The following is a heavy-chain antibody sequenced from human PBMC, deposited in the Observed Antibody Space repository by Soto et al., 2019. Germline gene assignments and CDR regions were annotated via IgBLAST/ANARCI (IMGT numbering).Heavy chain of an antibody. CDR1: GYTFTSYA. Sequence: QVQLVQSGAEVKKPGASVKVSCKASGYTFTSYAMHWVRQAPGQRLEWMGWINAGNGNTKYSQKLQGRVTIPRNTSASTAYMELISLRSEDTSVYYCAIFGPMTMVSRGAVDIWGQGTMVTVSS. V-gene: IGHV1-3*01. D-gene: IGHD3-10*01. CDR3: AIFGPMTMVSRGAVDI. J-gene: IGHJ3*02. CDR2: INAGNGNT.